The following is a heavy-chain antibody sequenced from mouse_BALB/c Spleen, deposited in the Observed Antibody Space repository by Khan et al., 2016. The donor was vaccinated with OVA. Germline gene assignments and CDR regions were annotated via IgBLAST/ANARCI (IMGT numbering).Heavy chain of an antibody. CDR1: AFSLTSYG. CDR2: IWAGGST. CDR3: ARFYDPYYAMDY. J-gene: IGHJ4*01. V-gene: IGHV2-9*02. D-gene: IGHD2-3*01. Sequence: QVQLKESGPGLVAPSQSLSITCTVSAFSLTSYGVHWVRQPPGKGLEWLGVIWAGGSTNYNSALMSRLSISKDNSKSQVFLKMNSLQTDDTAMYYCARFYDPYYAMDYWGQGTSVTVSS.